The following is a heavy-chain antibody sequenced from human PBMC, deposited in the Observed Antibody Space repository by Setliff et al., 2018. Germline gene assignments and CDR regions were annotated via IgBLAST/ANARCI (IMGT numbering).Heavy chain of an antibody. CDR1: GGSIRSYY. J-gene: IGHJ6*03. D-gene: IGHD4-17*01. V-gene: IGHV4-59*08. CDR3: AKHMTPVANYFNRYMDV. CDR2: IYYSGST. Sequence: SETLSLTCTVSGGSIRSYYWNWIRQPPGKGLEWIGYIYYSGSTNYNPSLKSRVTISVDTSKNQFSLRLTSVTAADTAVYYCAKHMTPVANYFNRYMDVWGKGTTVTVSS.